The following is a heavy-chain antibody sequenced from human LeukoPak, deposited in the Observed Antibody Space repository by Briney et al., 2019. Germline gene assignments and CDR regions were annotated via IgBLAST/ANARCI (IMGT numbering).Heavy chain of an antibody. V-gene: IGHV1-2*02. J-gene: IGHJ4*02. CDR1: GYTFTGYY. D-gene: IGHD3-22*01. CDR2: LNPNSAAT. CDR3: ARGGEWYYDSSTYRLFDY. Sequence: GASVKVSCKASGYTFTGYYMHWVRQAPGQGPEWMGWLNPNSAATSYAQKFQGRVTMTRDTSISTAYMELSTLTSDDTAVYYCARGGEWYYDSSTYRLFDYWGQGTLVTVSS.